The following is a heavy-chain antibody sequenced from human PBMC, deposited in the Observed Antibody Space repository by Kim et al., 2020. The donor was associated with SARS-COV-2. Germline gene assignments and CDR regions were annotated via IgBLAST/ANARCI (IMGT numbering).Heavy chain of an antibody. CDR2: MNPNSGNT. CDR3: ARVPKLLNTYSSSWYSYSSGWYASTYYFDY. Sequence: ASVKVSCKASGYTFTSYDINWVRQATGQGLEWMGWMNPNSGNTGYAQKFQGGVTMTRNTSISTAYMELSSLRSEDTAVYYCARVPKLLNTYSSSWYSYSSGWYASTYYFDYWGQGTLVTVSS. J-gene: IGHJ4*02. V-gene: IGHV1-8*01. D-gene: IGHD6-19*01. CDR1: GYTFTSYD.